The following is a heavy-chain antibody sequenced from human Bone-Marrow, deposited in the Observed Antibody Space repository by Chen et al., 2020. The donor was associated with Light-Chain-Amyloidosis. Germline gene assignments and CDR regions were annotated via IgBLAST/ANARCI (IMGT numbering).Heavy chain of an antibody. CDR2: IKQGGSAK. CDR3: ATDFSVTH. J-gene: IGHJ4*02. CDR1: GLTFSSSW. Sequence: EVQLVESGGGLVQTGGSLRLSCTASGLTFSSSWMSWFRQAPGKGLEWVANIKQGGSAKYYVDSVKGRFTISRDDAKNSLYLQMNSLRAEDTAVYYCATDFSVTHWGQGTLVTVSS. V-gene: IGHV3-7*02. D-gene: IGHD2-21*02.